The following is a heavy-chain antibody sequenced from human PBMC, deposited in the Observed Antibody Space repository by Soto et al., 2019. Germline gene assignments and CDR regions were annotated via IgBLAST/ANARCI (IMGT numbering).Heavy chain of an antibody. Sequence: PGESLKISCKGSGYSFTSYWIGWVRQMPGKGLEWMGIIYPGDSDTRYSPSFQGQVTISADKSISTAYLQWSSLKASDTAMYYCARPRGGAYYYDSSGYGAFDIWGQGTMVTVS. J-gene: IGHJ3*02. D-gene: IGHD3-22*01. CDR3: ARPRGGAYYYDSSGYGAFDI. CDR1: GYSFTSYW. CDR2: IYPGDSDT. V-gene: IGHV5-51*01.